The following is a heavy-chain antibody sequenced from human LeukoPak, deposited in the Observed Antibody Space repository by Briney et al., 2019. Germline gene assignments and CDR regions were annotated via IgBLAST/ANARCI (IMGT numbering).Heavy chain of an antibody. J-gene: IGHJ4*02. CDR1: GFTFSSYA. V-gene: IGHV3-30-3*01. Sequence: GGSLRLSCAASGFTFSSYAMHWVRQAPGKGLEWVAVISYDGSNKYYADSVKGRFTISRDNSKNTLYLQMNSLRAEDTAVYYCARDYEGATENYFDYWAREPWSPSPQ. CDR3: ARDYEGATENYFDY. CDR2: ISYDGSNK. D-gene: IGHD1-26*01.